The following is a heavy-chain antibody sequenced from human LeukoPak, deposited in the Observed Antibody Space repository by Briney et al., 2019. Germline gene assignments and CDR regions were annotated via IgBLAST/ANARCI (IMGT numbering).Heavy chain of an antibody. D-gene: IGHD3-22*01. J-gene: IGHJ4*02. CDR1: GFTFSSYA. CDR2: ISGSGGST. CDR3: AKGREDDSSGYYIGYFDY. V-gene: IGHV3-23*01. Sequence: PGGSLRLSCAASGFTFSSYAMSWVRQAPGKGLEWVSAISGSGGSTYYADSVKGRFTISRDNSKNTLYLQMNSLRAEDTAVYYCAKGREDDSSGYYIGYFDYWGQGTLVTVSS.